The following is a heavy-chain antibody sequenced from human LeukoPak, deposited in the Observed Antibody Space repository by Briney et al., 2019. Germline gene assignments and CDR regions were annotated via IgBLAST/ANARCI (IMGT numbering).Heavy chain of an antibody. CDR3: ARGYSYGFSLPNFDY. CDR2: IYYSGST. CDR1: GGSISSSSYY. Sequence: SETLPLTCTVSGGSISSSSYYWGWIRQPPGKGLEWIGSIYYSGSTYYNPSLKSRVTISVDTSKNQFSLKLSSVTAADTAVYYCARGYSYGFSLPNFDYWGQGTLVTVSS. D-gene: IGHD5-18*01. J-gene: IGHJ4*02. V-gene: IGHV4-39*01.